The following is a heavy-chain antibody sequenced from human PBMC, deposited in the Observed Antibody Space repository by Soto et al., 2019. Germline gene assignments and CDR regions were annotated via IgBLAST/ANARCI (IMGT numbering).Heavy chain of an antibody. CDR1: GGTFSSYA. D-gene: IGHD1-1*01. J-gene: IGHJ6*02. Sequence: ASVKVSCKASGGTFSSYAINWVRQATGQGLEWMGWMNPNSGNTGYAQKFQGRVTMTRNTSISTAYMELSSLRSEDTAVYYCARWPTDMEGHYGMDVWGQGTTVTVSS. CDR3: ARWPTDMEGHYGMDV. V-gene: IGHV1-8*02. CDR2: MNPNSGNT.